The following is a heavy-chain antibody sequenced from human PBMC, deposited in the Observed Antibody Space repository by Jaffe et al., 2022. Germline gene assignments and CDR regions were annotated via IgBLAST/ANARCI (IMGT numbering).Heavy chain of an antibody. CDR3: ARERGPFNWFDP. Sequence: QVQLVQSGAEVKKPGASVKVSCKASGYTFTSYAMHWVRQAPGQRLEWMGWINAGNGNTKYSQKFQGRVTITRDTSASTAYMELSSLRSEDTAVYYCARERGPFNWFDPWGQGTLVTVSS. V-gene: IGHV1-3*01. CDR2: INAGNGNT. J-gene: IGHJ5*02. D-gene: IGHD3-10*01. CDR1: GYTFTSYA.